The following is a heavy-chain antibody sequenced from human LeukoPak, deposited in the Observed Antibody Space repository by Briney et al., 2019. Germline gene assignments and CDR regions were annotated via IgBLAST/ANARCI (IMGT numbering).Heavy chain of an antibody. CDR3: ARGYCSGGRCSKATDY. J-gene: IGHJ4*02. Sequence: GGSLRLSCAASGFTFRNYVIHWVRQAPGKGLEWVAVTSSDLNVKLYADSVKGRFTISRDNSKNTVYLQMNSLRVEDTAVYSCARGYCSGGRCSKATDYWGQGTLVTVSS. V-gene: IGHV3-30*14. D-gene: IGHD2-15*01. CDR2: TSSDLNVK. CDR1: GFTFRNYV.